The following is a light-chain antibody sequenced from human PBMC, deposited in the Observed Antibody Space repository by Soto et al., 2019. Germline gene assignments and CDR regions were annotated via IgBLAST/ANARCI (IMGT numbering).Light chain of an antibody. Sequence: QSALTQPASVSGSPGQSITISCTGTSSDVGSYNFVSWYQQHSGKAPKLMISEVSKRPSGVSDRFSGSKSANTASLTISGLQAEDEADYYCCSYAGSSTYVFGAGTKVTVL. CDR1: SSDVGSYNF. V-gene: IGLV2-23*02. CDR2: EVS. CDR3: CSYAGSSTYV. J-gene: IGLJ1*01.